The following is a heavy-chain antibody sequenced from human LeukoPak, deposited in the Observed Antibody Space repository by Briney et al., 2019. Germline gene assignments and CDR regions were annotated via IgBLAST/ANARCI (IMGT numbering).Heavy chain of an antibody. CDR1: GFTFSSYS. CDR3: ASSGYSFPNWFDP. D-gene: IGHD5-18*01. J-gene: IGHJ5*02. CDR2: ISSSSSYI. V-gene: IGHV3-21*01. Sequence: PGGSLRLSCAASGFTFSSYSMNWVRQAPGKGLEWVSSISSSSSYIYYADSVKGRFTTSRDNAKNSLYLQMNSLRAENTAVYYCASSGYSFPNWFDPWGQGTLVTVSS.